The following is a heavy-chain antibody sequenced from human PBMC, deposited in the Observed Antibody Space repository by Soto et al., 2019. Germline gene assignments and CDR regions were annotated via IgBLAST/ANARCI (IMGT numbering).Heavy chain of an antibody. CDR2: IIPIFGTA. V-gene: IGHV1-69*13. CDR3: ASGPYYDILTGYLAQGY. D-gene: IGHD3-9*01. Sequence: SVKVSCKASGGTFSSYAISWVRQAPGQGLEWMGGIIPIFGTANYAQKFQGRVTITADESTSTAYMELSSLRSEDTAVYYCASGPYYDILTGYLAQGYWGQGTLVTVPQ. J-gene: IGHJ4*02. CDR1: GGTFSSYA.